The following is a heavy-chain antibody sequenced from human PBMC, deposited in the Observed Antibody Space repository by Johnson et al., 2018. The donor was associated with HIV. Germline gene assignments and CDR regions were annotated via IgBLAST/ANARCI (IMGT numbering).Heavy chain of an antibody. Sequence: EVQVVESGGGLVKPGGSLRLSCAASGFTFSNAWMSWVRQAPGKGLEWVGRIKSKTDGGTTDYAAPVKGRFTISRDDSKNTLYLQMNSLKTEDTAVYYCTTDGWELPYAFDIWGQGTMVTVSS. CDR2: IKSKTDGGTT. CDR1: GFTFSNAW. CDR3: TTDGWELPYAFDI. J-gene: IGHJ3*02. V-gene: IGHV3-15*01. D-gene: IGHD1-26*01.